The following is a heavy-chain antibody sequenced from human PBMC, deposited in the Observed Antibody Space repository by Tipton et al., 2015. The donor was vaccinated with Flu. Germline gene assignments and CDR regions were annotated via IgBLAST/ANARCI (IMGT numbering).Heavy chain of an antibody. CDR1: GYSFITYA. V-gene: IGHV7-4-1*02. Sequence: QLVQSGSELEKPGASVKVSCKTSGYSFITYAMNWVRQAPGQGLESMGWINTKTGEPSYAPGFTGRFVFSLDTSVTTAYLQINDLKPEDTAVYYCARSIGWRFDYWGQGTPVTVPS. CDR2: INTKTGEP. D-gene: IGHD3-22*01. J-gene: IGHJ4*02. CDR3: ARSIGWRFDY.